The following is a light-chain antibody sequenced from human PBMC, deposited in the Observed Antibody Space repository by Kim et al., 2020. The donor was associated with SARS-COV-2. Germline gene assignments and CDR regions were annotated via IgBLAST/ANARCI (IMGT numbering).Light chain of an antibody. J-gene: IGKJ1*01. CDR2: KAS. CDR1: QSIAYY. CDR3: QQDNAYPWT. V-gene: IGKV1-5*03. Sequence: ASVGDRVTITCRASQSIAYYLAWYQQKPGKAPKLLIYKASNLESGVPSRFSGTGSGTEFTLTISSLQPDDFASYYCQQDNAYPWTFGQGTKVDIK.